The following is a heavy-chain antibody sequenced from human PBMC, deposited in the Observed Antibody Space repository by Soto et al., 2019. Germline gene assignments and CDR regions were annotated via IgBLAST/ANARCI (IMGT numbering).Heavy chain of an antibody. V-gene: IGHV4-4*02. CDR1: GGSISSSNW. J-gene: IGHJ2*01. D-gene: IGHD6-13*01. CDR2: IYHSGST. CDR3: ARVGGQQLVRLDWYFDL. Sequence: QVQLQESGPGLVKPSGTLSLTCAVSGGSISSSNWWSWVRQPPGKGLEWIGEIYHSGSTNYNPSLKGRFTISVDTSKNQFSLKLSSVTAADTAVYYCARVGGQQLVRLDWYFDLWGRGTLVTVSS.